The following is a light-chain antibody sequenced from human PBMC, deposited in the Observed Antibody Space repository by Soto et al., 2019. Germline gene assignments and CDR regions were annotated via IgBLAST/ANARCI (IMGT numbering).Light chain of an antibody. J-gene: IGKJ5*01. CDR2: GAS. CDR1: QSVSSSY. CDR3: QQRSNWPSIT. Sequence: EIVLTQSPGTLSLSPGERATLSCRASQSVSSSYLAWYQQKPGQPPRLLIYGASRRATGIPDRFSGSGSGSDFTLTISRLEPEDFAVYYCQQRSNWPSITFGQGTRLEIK. V-gene: IGKV3D-20*02.